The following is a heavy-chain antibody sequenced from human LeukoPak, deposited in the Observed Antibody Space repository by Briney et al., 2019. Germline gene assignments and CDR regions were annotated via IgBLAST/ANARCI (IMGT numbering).Heavy chain of an antibody. CDR1: GGSISSYW. CDR2: IYTTGRT. CDR3: ARAGYTISSYRFDY. Sequence: SETLSLTCSVSGGSISSYWWSWIRQPAGKALEFIGRIYTTGRTNYNPSLKSRVSMSVDTSKNKFSLELRAVTAADTAVYFCARAGYTISSYRFDYWGQGALVTVSS. J-gene: IGHJ4*02. V-gene: IGHV4-4*07. D-gene: IGHD3-16*02.